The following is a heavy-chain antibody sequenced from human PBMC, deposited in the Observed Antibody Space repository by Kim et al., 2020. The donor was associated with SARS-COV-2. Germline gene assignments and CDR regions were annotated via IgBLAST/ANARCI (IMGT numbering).Heavy chain of an antibody. CDR1: GYTFTGYY. V-gene: IGHV1-2*02. CDR3: ARDPVVVIRDGFDY. CDR2: INPNSGGT. J-gene: IGHJ4*02. Sequence: ASVKVSCKASGYTFTGYYMHWVRQAPGQGLEWMGWINPNSGGTNYAQKFQGRVTMTRDTSISTAYMELSRLRSDDTAVYYCARDPVVVIRDGFDYWGQGTLVTVSS. D-gene: IGHD3-22*01.